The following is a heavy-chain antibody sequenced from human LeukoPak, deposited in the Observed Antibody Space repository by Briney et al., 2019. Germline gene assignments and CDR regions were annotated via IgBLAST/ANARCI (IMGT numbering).Heavy chain of an antibody. CDR1: GGSISSYY. V-gene: IGHV4-30-4*08. CDR3: ARDLADYYYMDV. CDR2: IYYSGST. J-gene: IGHJ6*03. Sequence: KPSETLSLTCTVSGGSISSYYWSWIRQPPGKGLEWIGYIYYSGSTYYNPSLKSRVTISVDTSKNQFSLKLSSVTAADTAVYYCARDLADYYYMDVWGKGTTVTVSS.